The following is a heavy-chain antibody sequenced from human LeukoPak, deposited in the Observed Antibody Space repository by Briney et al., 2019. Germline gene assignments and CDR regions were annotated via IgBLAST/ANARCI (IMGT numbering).Heavy chain of an antibody. Sequence: GRSLRLSCAASGFTFSSYGMHWVRQAPGKGLEWVAVIWYDGSNKYYADSVKGRFTISRDNSKNTLYLQMNSLGAEDTAVYYCARGHTMIVVGDYWGQGTLVTVSS. D-gene: IGHD3-22*01. V-gene: IGHV3-30*19. CDR1: GFTFSSYG. CDR2: IWYDGSNK. CDR3: ARGHTMIVVGDY. J-gene: IGHJ4*02.